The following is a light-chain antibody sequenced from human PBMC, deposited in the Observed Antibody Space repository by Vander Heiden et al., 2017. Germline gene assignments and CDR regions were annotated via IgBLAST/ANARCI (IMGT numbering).Light chain of an antibody. J-gene: IGLJ3*02. CDR2: TNN. V-gene: IGLV1-44*01. CDR1: NSNIGSNT. Sequence: QSVLTQPPSASGTPGQRVTISCSGSNSNIGSNTVNWYQQLPGTAPKLLIYTNNQRPSGVPDRFSGSKSGTSASLAISGLRSEDEADYYCAAWDASPNGPVFGGGTKLTVL. CDR3: AAWDASPNGPV.